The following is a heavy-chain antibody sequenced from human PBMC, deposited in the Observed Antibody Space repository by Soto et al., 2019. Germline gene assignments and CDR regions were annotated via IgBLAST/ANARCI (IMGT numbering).Heavy chain of an antibody. CDR2: INPSGGST. D-gene: IGHD6-19*01. Sequence: ASVKVSCKASGYTFTSYYMHWVRQAPGQGLEWMGIINPSGGSTNYAQKFQGRVTITADESTSTAYMELSSLRSEDTAVYYCASRYSSGWLPYYYYYGMDVWGQGTTVTVS. V-gene: IGHV1-46*01. CDR1: GYTFTSYY. J-gene: IGHJ6*02. CDR3: ASRYSSGWLPYYYYYGMDV.